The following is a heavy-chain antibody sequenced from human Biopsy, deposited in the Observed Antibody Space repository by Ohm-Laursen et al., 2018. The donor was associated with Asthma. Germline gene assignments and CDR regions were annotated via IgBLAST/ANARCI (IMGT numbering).Heavy chain of an antibody. J-gene: IGHJ3*02. D-gene: IGHD4-23*01. CDR3: ARAYGGSFFSGSFDI. Sequence: SLRLSCAASGFTFSIYDIHWVRQAPGKGLEWVAVIYSGGGTYYADSVQGRVTISRDNSKNTLSLQMNSLRAEDTAVYYCARAYGGSFFSGSFDIWGQGTMVTVSS. CDR1: GFTFSIYD. V-gene: IGHV3-53*01. CDR2: IYSGGGT.